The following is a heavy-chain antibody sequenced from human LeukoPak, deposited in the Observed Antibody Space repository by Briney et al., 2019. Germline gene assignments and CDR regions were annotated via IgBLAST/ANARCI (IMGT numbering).Heavy chain of an antibody. CDR2: ISYDGNNK. CDR1: GLTFSNYA. D-gene: IGHD3/OR15-3a*01. V-gene: IGHV3-30-3*01. CDR3: ARDEDWALDH. J-gene: IGHJ4*02. Sequence: GGSLRLSCAASGLTFSNYAIHWVRQAPGKGLEWVAVISYDGNNKYNADSVKGRFTISRDNSKNTLYLQMNSLRVEDTAVYFCARDEDWALDHWGQGTLVTVSS.